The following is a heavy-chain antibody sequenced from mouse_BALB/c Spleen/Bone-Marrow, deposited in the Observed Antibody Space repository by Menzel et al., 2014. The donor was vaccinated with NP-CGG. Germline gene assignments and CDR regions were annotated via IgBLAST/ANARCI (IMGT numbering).Heavy chain of an antibody. CDR3: AREGGYYAMDS. Sequence: EVKLQESGPELVKPGASVKMSCKASGYTFTSYVMHWVKQKPGQGLEWIGYINPYNDGTKYNEKFKGKATLTSDKSSSTAYMELSSLTSEDSAVYYCAREGGYYAMDSWGQGTSVTVPS. CDR1: GYTFTSYV. J-gene: IGHJ4*01. V-gene: IGHV1-14*01. CDR2: INPYNDGT.